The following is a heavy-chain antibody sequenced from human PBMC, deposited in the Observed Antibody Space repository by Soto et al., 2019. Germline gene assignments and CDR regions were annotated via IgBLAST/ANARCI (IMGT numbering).Heavy chain of an antibody. CDR3: ARVGCSSIWCVTQLDN. J-gene: IGHJ4*02. CDR1: GFNFSFYA. V-gene: IGHV3-30-3*01. Sequence: GGSLRLSCASSGFNFSFYAMHWVRQTPGKGLEWVAVISFDGNNIYYADSVRGRFTISRDSSSSMLYLQMNNLKPEDSAIYYCARVGCSSIWCVTQLDNWGQGTLVTVSS. CDR2: ISFDGNNI. D-gene: IGHD2-2*01.